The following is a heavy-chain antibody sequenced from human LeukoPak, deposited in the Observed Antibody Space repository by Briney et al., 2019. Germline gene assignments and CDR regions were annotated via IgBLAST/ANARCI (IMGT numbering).Heavy chain of an antibody. V-gene: IGHV4-59*02. CDR3: ARVPLLWFGDLGTQPRYYFDY. CDR1: GGSVSSYY. D-gene: IGHD3-10*01. Sequence: SETLSLTCTVSGGSVSSYYWSWIRQPPGKGLEWIGYFYYSGSTNYNPSLKSRVTISVDTSKNQFSLKLISVTAADTAVYYCARVPLLWFGDLGTQPRYYFDYWGQGTLVTVSS. J-gene: IGHJ4*02. CDR2: FYYSGST.